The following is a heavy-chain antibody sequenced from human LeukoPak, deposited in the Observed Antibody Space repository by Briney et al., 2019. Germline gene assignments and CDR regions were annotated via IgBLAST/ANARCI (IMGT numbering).Heavy chain of an antibody. Sequence: ASVKVSCKASGYTFTGYYMHWVRQAPGQGLEWMGWINPNSGGTNYAQKFQGRVTMTRNTSISTAYMELSSLRSEDTAVYYCARGALVVPEVYYYYGMDVWGQGTTVTVSS. D-gene: IGHD2-2*01. CDR2: INPNSGGT. V-gene: IGHV1-2*02. J-gene: IGHJ6*02. CDR1: GYTFTGYY. CDR3: ARGALVVPEVYYYYGMDV.